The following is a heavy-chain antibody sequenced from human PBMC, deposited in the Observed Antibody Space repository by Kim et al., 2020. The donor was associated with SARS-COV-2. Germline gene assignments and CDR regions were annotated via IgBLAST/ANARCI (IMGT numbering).Heavy chain of an antibody. J-gene: IGHJ4*02. CDR1: GFTFSSFT. CDR2: IGSSSDTYI. V-gene: IGHV3-21*01. Sequence: GGSLRLSCAASGFTFSSFTMHWVRQAPGKGLEWVSCIGSSSDTYIYYSDSVRGRFTISRDNARNSLSLQMNSLRADDTGIYYCARAVPGFHSWGQGTLVTVSS. D-gene: IGHD3-10*01. CDR3: ARAVPGFHS.